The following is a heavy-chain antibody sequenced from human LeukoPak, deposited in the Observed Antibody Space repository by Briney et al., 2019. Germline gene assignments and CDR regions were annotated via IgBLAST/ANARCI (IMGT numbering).Heavy chain of an antibody. CDR2: IYYAGRT. CDR3: ARQGRFSYFGMDV. V-gene: IGHV4-59*08. CDR1: GGSLSGYY. J-gene: IGHJ6*02. Sequence: KPSETLSLTCTVSGGSLSGYYWSWIRQPPGKGLEWVAYIYYAGRTTYNPSLKSRVTISVDTSKNQFSLKLTSLTAADTAVYYCARQGRFSYFGMDVWGQGTTVTVSS. D-gene: IGHD3-3*01.